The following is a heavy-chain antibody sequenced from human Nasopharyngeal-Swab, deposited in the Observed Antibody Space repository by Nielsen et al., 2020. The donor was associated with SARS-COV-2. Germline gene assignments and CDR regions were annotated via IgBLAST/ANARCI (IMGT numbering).Heavy chain of an antibody. CDR2: VNGDGSGT. Sequence: GESLKISCAASGFTFSRYWMHWVRQAPGKGLVWVSRVNGDGSGTGNADSVKGRFTISRDNAKSMLYLQMNSLRAEDTAVYYCAVGQHAGAFDYWGQGTLVTVSS. CDR3: AVGQHAGAFDY. J-gene: IGHJ4*02. CDR1: GFTFSRYW. D-gene: IGHD1-26*01. V-gene: IGHV3-74*01.